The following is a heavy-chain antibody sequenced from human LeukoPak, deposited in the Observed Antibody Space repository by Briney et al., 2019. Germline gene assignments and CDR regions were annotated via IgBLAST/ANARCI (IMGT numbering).Heavy chain of an antibody. CDR1: GGSISSSSYY. CDR3: ARDHTLDY. Sequence: SETLSRTCTVSGGSISSSSYYWAWIRQPPGKGLEWIGTIYYSGSTYYNPSLKSRVAVSADTSKNQFSLKLSSVTAADTAVYYCARDHTLDYWGQGTLVTVSS. J-gene: IGHJ4*02. V-gene: IGHV4-39*02. CDR2: IYYSGST. D-gene: IGHD2-15*01.